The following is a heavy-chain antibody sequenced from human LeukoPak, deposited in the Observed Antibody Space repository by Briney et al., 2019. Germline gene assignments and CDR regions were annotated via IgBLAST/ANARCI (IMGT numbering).Heavy chain of an antibody. V-gene: IGHV4-59*01. Sequence: SETLSLTCSVSGVSITSYYWTWIRQPPGKGLEWVGYIYYSGTTDYNPSLKSRVIISADKSKNQFSLKLSSVTAADTAVYYCAREAHSLFGVVIDNGGDNRFDPWGQGTLVTVSS. CDR2: IYYSGTT. CDR3: AREAHSLFGVVIDNGGDNRFDP. J-gene: IGHJ5*02. CDR1: GVSITSYY. D-gene: IGHD3-3*01.